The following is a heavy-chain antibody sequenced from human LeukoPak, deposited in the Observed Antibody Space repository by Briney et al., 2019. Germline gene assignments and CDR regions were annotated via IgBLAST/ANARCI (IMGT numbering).Heavy chain of an antibody. CDR1: GFTFNNAW. J-gene: IGHJ4*02. D-gene: IGHD2-21*02. Sequence: GGSLRLSCVGSGFTFNNAWMSWVRQAPGRGVEWVGRIRTTTDSGTTDYAAPVRGRFTISRDDSKNTLYLQMNSLKTEATAVYYCPTGPVCSGGCYSARFDYWGQGTLVIVSS. V-gene: IGHV3-15*01. CDR2: IRTTTDSGTT. CDR3: PTGPVCSGGCYSARFDY.